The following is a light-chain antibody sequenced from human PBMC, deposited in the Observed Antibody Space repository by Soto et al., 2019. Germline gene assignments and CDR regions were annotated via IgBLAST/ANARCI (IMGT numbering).Light chain of an antibody. CDR2: DAS. CDR3: QRYNSYSPLT. Sequence: DIQMTQSPSTLSASVGDRVTITCRASQSISSWLAWYQQKPGKAPKLLIYDASSLESGVPSRFSGSGSGTEFTLTISSLQPDDLATYYGQRYNSYSPLTFVGGTKGEIK. V-gene: IGKV1-5*01. CDR1: QSISSW. J-gene: IGKJ4*01.